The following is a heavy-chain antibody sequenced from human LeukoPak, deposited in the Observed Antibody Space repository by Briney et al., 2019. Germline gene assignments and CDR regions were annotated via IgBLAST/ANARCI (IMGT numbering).Heavy chain of an antibody. CDR3: ARGATLGVYYFDY. CDR1: GGTFSSYA. D-gene: IGHD1-26*01. J-gene: IGHJ4*02. V-gene: IGHV1-69*13. CDR2: IIPIFGTA. Sequence: GASVKVSCKASGGTFSSYAISWVRQAPGQGLEWMGGIIPIFGTANYAQKFQGRVTITADESTSTAYMELSSLRSEDTAVYYCARGATLGVYYFDYWGQGTPVTVSS.